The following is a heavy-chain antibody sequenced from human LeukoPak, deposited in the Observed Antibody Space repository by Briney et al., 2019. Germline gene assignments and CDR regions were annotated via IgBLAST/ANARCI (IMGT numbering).Heavy chain of an antibody. J-gene: IGHJ3*02. CDR1: GGSFSGYY. CDR2: INRSGST. CDR3: ARPTIAAAGRLAFDI. D-gene: IGHD6-13*01. Sequence: SETLSLTCAVYGGSFSGYYWSWIRQPPGKGLQWIGEINRSGSTNYNPSLESRVTISVDTSKNQFSLNLNSVTAADTAMYYCARPTIAAAGRLAFDIWGQGTMVTVSS. V-gene: IGHV4-34*01.